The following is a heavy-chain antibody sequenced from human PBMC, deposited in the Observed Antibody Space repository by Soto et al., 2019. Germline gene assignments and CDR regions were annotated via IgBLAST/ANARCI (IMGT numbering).Heavy chain of an antibody. CDR3: ARQGYGDYVGGYYYYYYGMDV. Sequence: PGESLKISCKGSGYSFTSYWISWVRQMPGKGLEWMGRIDPSDSYTNYSPSFQGHVTISADKSISTAYLQWSSLKASDTAMYYCARQGYGDYVGGYYYYYYGMDVWGQGTTVTVSS. V-gene: IGHV5-10-1*01. D-gene: IGHD4-17*01. CDR1: GYSFTSYW. CDR2: IDPSDSYT. J-gene: IGHJ6*02.